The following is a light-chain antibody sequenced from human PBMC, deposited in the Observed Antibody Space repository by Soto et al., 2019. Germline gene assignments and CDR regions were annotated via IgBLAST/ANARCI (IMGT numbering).Light chain of an antibody. Sequence: DIQMTQSPSTLSASVGDRVTITCRASQSVSSWVAWYHLKPGKAPKLLIYKASTLETGVPSRFSGSGSRTEFTLTISSLQPHDFATYYCQHYASFSGTFGQGTKVEIK. CDR3: QHYASFSGT. CDR2: KAS. J-gene: IGKJ1*01. V-gene: IGKV1-5*03. CDR1: QSVSSW.